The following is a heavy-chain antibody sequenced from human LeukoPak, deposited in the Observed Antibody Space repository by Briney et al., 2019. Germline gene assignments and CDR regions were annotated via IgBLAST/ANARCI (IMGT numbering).Heavy chain of an antibody. D-gene: IGHD3-16*01. J-gene: IGHJ4*02. V-gene: IGHV3-11*01. CDR1: GFTLSDNY. CDR2: ISISGATI. Sequence: PGGSLRLSCAASGFTLSDNYMSWIRQAPGKGLEWVSFISISGATIHYADSVRGRLTISRDNAKNSLYLQMNSLRAEDTAMYYCARTIIGIYGSFEYYFDLWGQGTLVTASS. CDR3: ARTIIGIYGSFEYYFDL.